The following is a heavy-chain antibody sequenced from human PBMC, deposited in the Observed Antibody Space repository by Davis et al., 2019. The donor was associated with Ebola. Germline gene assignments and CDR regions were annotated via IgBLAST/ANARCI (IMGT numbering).Heavy chain of an antibody. CDR1: GFTFSQYA. D-gene: IGHD5/OR15-5a*01. CDR3: ARFSRGTIESY. V-gene: IGHV3-48*03. J-gene: IGHJ4*02. CDR2: ISGSGNTT. Sequence: GGSLRLSCVASGFTFSQYAMTWVRQAPGKGLEWVSSISGSGNTTYYADSVEGRFTISRDNAQNSLCLQMNSLRAEDTAVYYCARFSRGTIESYWGQGTLVTVSS.